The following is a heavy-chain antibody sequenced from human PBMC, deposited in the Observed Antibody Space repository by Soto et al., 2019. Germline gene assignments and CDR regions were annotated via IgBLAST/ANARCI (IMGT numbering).Heavy chain of an antibody. J-gene: IGHJ4*02. CDR3: ARDMVHDTTVSCFDY. V-gene: IGHV1-18*01. CDR1: GYTFTSYG. Sequence: QVQLVQSGAEVKKPGASVKVSCKASGYTFTSYGISWVRQAPGQGLEWMGWISAYNGNTNYAQKLQGRVTMTTDTSTSTGYMELTSLSSDDTAVYYCARDMVHDTTVSCFDYWGQGTLVTVSS. CDR2: ISAYNGNT. D-gene: IGHD3-10*01.